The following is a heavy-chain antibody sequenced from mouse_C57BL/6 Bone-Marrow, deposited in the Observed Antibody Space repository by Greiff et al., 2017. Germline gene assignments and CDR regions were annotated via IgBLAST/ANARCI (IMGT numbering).Heavy chain of an antibody. CDR3: ARADYDVTAMDY. CDR1: GYIFTSFW. V-gene: IGHV1S132*01. CDR2: IYPGTGST. D-gene: IGHD2-4*01. J-gene: IGHJ4*01. Sequence: LQESGTELVRPGASVKLSCKTSGYIFTSFWIHWVKQRCGQGLEWIGRIYPGTGSTYYNEKFKGKVTVTADKSSSTASMQLSSLKSEDSAVYFCARADYDVTAMDYWGQGTSVTVSS.